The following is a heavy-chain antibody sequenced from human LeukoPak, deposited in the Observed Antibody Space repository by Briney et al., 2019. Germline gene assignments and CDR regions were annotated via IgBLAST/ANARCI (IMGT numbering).Heavy chain of an antibody. CDR1: GFPFDNYG. CDR2: VNWNGGST. Sequence: GGSLRLSCAASGFPFDNYGMPWVRQVPGKGLEWVSGVNWNGGSTGYADSVKGRFTISRDNPKNSLYLQMNSLRAEDTALYYCARASLDVNSAYYLDYWGQGTLVTVSS. CDR3: ARASLDVNSAYYLDY. D-gene: IGHD3-22*01. J-gene: IGHJ4*02. V-gene: IGHV3-20*04.